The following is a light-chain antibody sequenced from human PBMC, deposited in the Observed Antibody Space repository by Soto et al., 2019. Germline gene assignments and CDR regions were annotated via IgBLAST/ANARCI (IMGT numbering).Light chain of an antibody. CDR2: DVS. J-gene: IGLJ1*01. V-gene: IGLV2-14*01. CDR1: SSDVGGYDY. CDR3: SSYTDSSNYV. Sequence: QSVLTQPASVSGSPGQSITISCTGTSSDVGGYDYVSWYQHHPGKAPKLMIYDVSNRPSGVSSRFSGSKSDNTASLTIYGLQAEDEADYYCSSYTDSSNYVFGTGTKLTVL.